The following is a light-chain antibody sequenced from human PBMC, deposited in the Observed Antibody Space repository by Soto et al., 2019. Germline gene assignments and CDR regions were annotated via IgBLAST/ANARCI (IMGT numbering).Light chain of an antibody. CDR3: QAWDSSTAV. CDR2: QDC. V-gene: IGLV3-1*01. CDR1: KLGDKY. Sequence: SYELTQPPSVSVSPGQTASITCSGDKLGDKYACWYQQKPGQSPVLVIYQDCKRPSGIPERFSGSNSGNTATLTISGTQAMDEADYYCQAWDSSTAVFGGGTKLTVL. J-gene: IGLJ2*01.